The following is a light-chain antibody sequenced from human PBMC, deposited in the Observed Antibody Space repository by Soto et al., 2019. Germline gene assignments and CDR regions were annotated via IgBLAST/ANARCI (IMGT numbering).Light chain of an antibody. V-gene: IGKV3-15*01. CDR1: QSVSSN. CDR3: QQYNNWPPT. CDR2: GAS. Sequence: EVVMTQSPATLSVSPGERATLSCRASQSVSSNLAWYQQRPGQAPRLLIYGASTRATGIPARFSGSGSGAEFTLPISSLQSVDFAVYYCQQYNNWPPTFGQGTKVEIK. J-gene: IGKJ1*01.